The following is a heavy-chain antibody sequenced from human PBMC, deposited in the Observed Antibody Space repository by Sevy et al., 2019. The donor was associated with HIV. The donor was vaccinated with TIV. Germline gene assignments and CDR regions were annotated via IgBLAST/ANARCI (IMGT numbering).Heavy chain of an antibody. CDR2: ISSVGGDK. J-gene: IGHJ4*02. V-gene: IGHV3-30-3*01. CDR3: TRDAGYSIAWSPSDY. CDR1: GLTFSSHA. D-gene: IGHD6-19*01. Sequence: GGSLRLSRAASGLTFSSHAMHWVRQAPGKGLEWVALISSVGGDKFYADSVKGRFTVSRDNPKNTLYLQMNSLRPEDTAIYYCTRDAGYSIAWSPSDYWGQGTLVTVSS.